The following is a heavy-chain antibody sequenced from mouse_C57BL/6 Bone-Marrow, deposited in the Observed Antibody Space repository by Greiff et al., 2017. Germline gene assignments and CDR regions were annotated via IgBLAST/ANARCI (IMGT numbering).Heavy chain of an antibody. CDR2: ISNLAYSI. CDR3: ARDAMDY. J-gene: IGHJ4*01. Sequence: DVQLVESGGGLVQPGGSLKLSCAASGFTFSDYGMAWVRQAPRKGPEWVAFISNLAYSIYYADTVTGRFTISRENAKNTLYLEMSSLRSEDTAMYYCARDAMDYWGQGTSVTVSS. V-gene: IGHV5-15*01. CDR1: GFTFSDYG.